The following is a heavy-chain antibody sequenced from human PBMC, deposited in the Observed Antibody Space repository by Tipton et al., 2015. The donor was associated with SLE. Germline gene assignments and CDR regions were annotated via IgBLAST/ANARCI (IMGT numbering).Heavy chain of an antibody. CDR3: AREALTLPAVNAFDI. V-gene: IGHV1-69*05. J-gene: IGHJ3*02. CDR1: GYTFTGYY. D-gene: IGHD2-2*01. Sequence: QLVQSGAEVKKPGASVKVSCKASGYTFTGYYMHWVRQAPGQGLEWMGGIIPIFGTANYAQKFQGRVTITTDESTSTAYMELSSLRSEDTAVYYCAREALTLPAVNAFDIWGQGTMVTVSS. CDR2: IIPIFGTA.